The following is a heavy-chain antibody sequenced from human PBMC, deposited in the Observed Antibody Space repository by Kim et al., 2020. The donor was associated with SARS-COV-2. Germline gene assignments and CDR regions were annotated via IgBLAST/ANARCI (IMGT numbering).Heavy chain of an antibody. V-gene: IGHV3-33*01. CDR1: GFTFSSYA. Sequence: GGSLRLSCAASGFTFSSYAMHWVRQAPGKGLEWVAVIWYDGSNKYYADSVKGRFTISRDNSKNTLYLQMNSLRAEDTAVYYCVPWCSSSSEGFRNAPLDYWGQGTLVTVSS. J-gene: IGHJ4*02. CDR2: IWYDGSNK. CDR3: VPWCSSSSEGFRNAPLDY. D-gene: IGHD6-6*01.